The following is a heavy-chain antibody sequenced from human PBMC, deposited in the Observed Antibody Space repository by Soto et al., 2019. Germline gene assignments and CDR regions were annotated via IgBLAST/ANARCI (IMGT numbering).Heavy chain of an antibody. CDR2: FYYSGSA. CDR3: ARDASSSWHYFDY. V-gene: IGHV4-31*03. D-gene: IGHD6-13*01. CDR1: GGSISSGAYY. Sequence: PSETLSLTCTVSGGSISSGAYYWSWIRQHPGKGLEWIGSFYYSGSAFYNPSLKSRLTISVDTSKNQLSLKVRSMTAADTAVYYCARDASSSWHYFDYWGQGIPVTVSS. J-gene: IGHJ4*02.